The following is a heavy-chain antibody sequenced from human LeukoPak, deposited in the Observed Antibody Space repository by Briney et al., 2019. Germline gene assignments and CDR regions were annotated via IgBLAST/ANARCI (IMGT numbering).Heavy chain of an antibody. V-gene: IGHV3-23*01. CDR1: GFTFSTYA. Sequence: GESLRLSCAASGFTFSTYALSWVRQAPGKGLEWVSSIRGSDGSTYYADSVKGRFTISRDNSKNTLYLQMNSLRAEDTAVYYCAKNYYDSSGYYSEYGMDVWGQGTTVTVSS. D-gene: IGHD3-22*01. CDR2: IRGSDGST. CDR3: AKNYYDSSGYYSEYGMDV. J-gene: IGHJ6*02.